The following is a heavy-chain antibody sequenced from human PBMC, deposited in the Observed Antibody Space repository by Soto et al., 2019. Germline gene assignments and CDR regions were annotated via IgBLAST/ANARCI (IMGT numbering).Heavy chain of an antibody. Sequence: PGGSLRLSCTTSGFTFGDYAISWVRQAPGKGLEWVGFIRSKTYGGTTEYAASVKGRFTTSRDDSKSIAYLQMNSLQTEDTAVYFCSRNVIANYWGQGTLVTVS. CDR1: GFTFGDYA. V-gene: IGHV3-49*04. J-gene: IGHJ4*02. CDR3: SRNVIANY. CDR2: IRSKTYGGTT. D-gene: IGHD2-21*01.